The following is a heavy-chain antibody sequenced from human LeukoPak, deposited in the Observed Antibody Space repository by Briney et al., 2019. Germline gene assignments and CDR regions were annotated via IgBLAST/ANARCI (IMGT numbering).Heavy chain of an antibody. V-gene: IGHV4-30-4*01. D-gene: IGHD1-20*01. Sequence: PSETLSLTCTVSGGSISSGEYYWSWIRQPPGKGLEWMGYIYYSGSTYYNPSLKSRVTISVDTSKNQFSLKLSSVTAADTAVYYCARDRVTGTGIAFDIWGQGTMVTVSS. CDR3: ARDRVTGTGIAFDI. CDR2: IYYSGST. J-gene: IGHJ3*02. CDR1: GGSISSGEYY.